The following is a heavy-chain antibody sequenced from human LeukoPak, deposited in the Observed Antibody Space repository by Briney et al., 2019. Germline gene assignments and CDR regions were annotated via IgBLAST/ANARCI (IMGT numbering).Heavy chain of an antibody. CDR1: GGSISSYY. J-gene: IGHJ3*02. V-gene: IGHV4-59*01. CDR2: IYYSGST. Sequence: SETLSLTCSVSGGSISSYYWNWIRQPPGKGLEWIGYIYYSGSTNYNPSLKSRVTISVDTSKNQFSLKLNSVTAADTAVYYCARAASLDIWGQGTMVIVSS. CDR3: ARAASLDI.